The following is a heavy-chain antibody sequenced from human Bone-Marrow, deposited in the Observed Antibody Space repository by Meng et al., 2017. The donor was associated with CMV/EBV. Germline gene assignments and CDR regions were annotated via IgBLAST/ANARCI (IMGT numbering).Heavy chain of an antibody. CDR3: ARDRGAYYDFWSGYYGPYYYYGMDV. CDR2: ISSSGSTI. J-gene: IGHJ6*02. V-gene: IGHV3-48*03. CDR1: GFTFSSYE. D-gene: IGHD3-3*01. Sequence: GESLKISCAASGFTFSSYEMNWVRQAPGKGLEWVSYISSSGSTIYYADSVKGRFTISRDNAKNSLYLQMNSLRAEDTAVYYCARDRGAYYDFWSGYYGPYYYYGMDVWGQGTTVTVSS.